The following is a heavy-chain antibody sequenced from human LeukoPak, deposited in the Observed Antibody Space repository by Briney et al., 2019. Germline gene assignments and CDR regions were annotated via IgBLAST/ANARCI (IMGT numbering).Heavy chain of an antibody. CDR3: ARDTHLGVGASFNFDY. CDR2: IASDGST. D-gene: IGHD1-26*01. Sequence: GGSLRLSCAASGFTFSSYWMHWVRQAPGKGLVWVSRIASDGSTVYADSVKGRFTISRDNAKDTVYLQMNSLRVEDTAVYYCARDTHLGVGASFNFDYWGQGTLVTVSS. CDR1: GFTFSSYW. J-gene: IGHJ4*02. V-gene: IGHV3-74*01.